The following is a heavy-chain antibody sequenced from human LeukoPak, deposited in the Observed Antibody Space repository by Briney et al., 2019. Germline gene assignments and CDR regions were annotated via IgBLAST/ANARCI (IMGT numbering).Heavy chain of an antibody. J-gene: IGHJ6*03. D-gene: IGHD1-14*01. CDR1: GYTLTELS. CDR2: FDPEDGET. CDR3: ATQPPGASGIYYFYIDV. V-gene: IGHV1-24*01. Sequence: GSVKVSCKVSGYTLTELSMHWARQAPGKGLEWMGGFDPEDGETIYAQKFQGRVTMTEDTSTDTAYMELSSLRSEDTAVYYCATQPPGASGIYYFYIDVWGKGTTVTISS.